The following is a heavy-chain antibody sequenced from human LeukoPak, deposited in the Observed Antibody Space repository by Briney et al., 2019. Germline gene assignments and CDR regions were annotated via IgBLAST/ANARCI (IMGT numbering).Heavy chain of an antibody. CDR1: GYTFTSYD. CDR3: ARGPGYCSGGSCYYYMDV. Sequence: ASVKVSCKASGYTFTSYDINWVRQATGQGLEWMGWMNPNSGNTGYAQKFQGRVTMTRNTSISTAYMELSSLRSEDTAVYYCARGPGYCSGGSCYYYMDVWGKGTTVTISS. V-gene: IGHV1-8*01. CDR2: MNPNSGNT. J-gene: IGHJ6*03. D-gene: IGHD2-15*01.